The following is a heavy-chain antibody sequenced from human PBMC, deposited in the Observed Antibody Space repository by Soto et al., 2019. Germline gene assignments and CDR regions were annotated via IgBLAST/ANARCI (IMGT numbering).Heavy chain of an antibody. CDR3: XXXXXXXXPLDY. CDR1: GFSLSTSGVG. J-gene: IGHJ4*02. CDR2: IYWDDSK. V-gene: IGHV2-5*02. Sequence: ITLKESGPTLVRPTQTLTLTCAFSGFSLSTSGVGVGWIRQPPGKALEWLAVIYWDDSKHYSPSLRSRLTXXXXXXXXXXXXXXXXXXXXXXXXXXXXXXXXXXXPLDYWGQGTLVTVSS.